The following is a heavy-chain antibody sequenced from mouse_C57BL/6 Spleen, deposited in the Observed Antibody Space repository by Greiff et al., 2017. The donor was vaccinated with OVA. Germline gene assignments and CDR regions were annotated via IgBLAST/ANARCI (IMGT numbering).Heavy chain of an antibody. Sequence: QVQLQQSGPELVKPGASVKISCKASGYAFSSSWMNWVKQRPGKGLEWIGRIYPGDGDTNYNGKFKGKATLTADKSSSTAYMQLSSLTSEDSAVYFCAREGRSTGTRYFDVWGTGTTVTVSS. CDR2: IYPGDGDT. D-gene: IGHD4-1*02. V-gene: IGHV1-82*01. J-gene: IGHJ1*03. CDR1: GYAFSSSW. CDR3: AREGRSTGTRYFDV.